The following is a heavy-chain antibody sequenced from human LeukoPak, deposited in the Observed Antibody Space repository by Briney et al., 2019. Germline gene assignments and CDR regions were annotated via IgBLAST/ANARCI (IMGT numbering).Heavy chain of an antibody. Sequence: PSETLSLTCAVSGYSISSGYYWGWIRQPPGKGLEWIGSIYHSGSTYYNPSLKSRVTISVDTSKNQFSLKLSSVTAADTAVYYCARRVSSKLGTYYFDYWGQGTLVTVSS. CDR1: GYSISSGYY. CDR2: IYHSGST. V-gene: IGHV4-38-2*01. CDR3: ARRVSSKLGTYYFDY. J-gene: IGHJ4*02. D-gene: IGHD7-27*01.